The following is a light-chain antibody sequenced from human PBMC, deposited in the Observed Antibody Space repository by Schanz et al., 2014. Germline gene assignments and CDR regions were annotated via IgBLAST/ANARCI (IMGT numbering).Light chain of an antibody. CDR3: SSYTARSTVV. CDR2: GDN. V-gene: IGLV2-14*01. Sequence: QSALTQPPSASGSPGQSVTISCTGTSSDVGGYNYVSWYQQHPGMAPKLLILGDNHRPSGVSNRFSGSKSGNTASLTISGLQAEDEADYYCSSYTARSTVVFGGGTQLTVL. J-gene: IGLJ2*01. CDR1: SSDVGGYNY.